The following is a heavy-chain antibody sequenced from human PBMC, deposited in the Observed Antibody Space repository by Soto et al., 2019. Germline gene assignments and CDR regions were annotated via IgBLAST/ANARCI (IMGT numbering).Heavy chain of an antibody. CDR1: GFTFSTYA. J-gene: IGHJ4*02. CDR2: ISDSGDRT. D-gene: IGHD3-9*01. Sequence: LRLSCAASGFTFSTYAMSWVRQAPGKGLEWVSAISDSGDRTFYADSVKGRFTISRDNPENTLYLQMNSLRAEDTAVYFCAKESILTAFGDFWGQGALVTVSS. V-gene: IGHV3-23*01. CDR3: AKESILTAFGDF.